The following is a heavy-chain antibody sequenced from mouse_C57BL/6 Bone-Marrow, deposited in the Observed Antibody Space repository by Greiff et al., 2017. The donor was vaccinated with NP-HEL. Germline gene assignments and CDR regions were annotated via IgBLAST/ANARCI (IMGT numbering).Heavy chain of an antibody. V-gene: IGHV2-4*01. CDR2: IWSGGST. CDR1: GFSLTSYG. J-gene: IGHJ1*03. Sequence: VQLQQSGPGLVQPSQSLSITCTVSGFSLTSYGVHWVRQPPGKGLEWLGVIWSGGSTDYNAAFISRLSISKDNSKSQVFFKMNSLQADDTAIYYCATPSTNWYFDVWGTGTTVTVSS. D-gene: IGHD6-1*01. CDR3: ATPSTNWYFDV.